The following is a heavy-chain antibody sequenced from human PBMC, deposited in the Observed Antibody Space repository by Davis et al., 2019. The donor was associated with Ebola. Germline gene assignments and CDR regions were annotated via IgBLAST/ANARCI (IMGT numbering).Heavy chain of an antibody. J-gene: IGHJ4*02. V-gene: IGHV4-59*08. D-gene: IGHD6-13*01. CDR3: AGGYSSTHLSFDY. Sequence: PSETLSLTCTVSGGSISSYYWSWIRQPPGKGLEWIGYIYYSGSTNYNPSLKSRVTISVDTSKNQFSLKLSSVTAADTAVYYCAGGYSSTHLSFDYWGQGTLVTVSS. CDR2: IYYSGST. CDR1: GGSISSYY.